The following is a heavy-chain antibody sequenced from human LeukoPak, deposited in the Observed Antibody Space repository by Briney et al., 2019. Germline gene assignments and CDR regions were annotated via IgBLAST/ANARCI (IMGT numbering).Heavy chain of an antibody. CDR1: GGSISSNSYY. CDR3: ARTRYYYGSRSYGAPYYFDY. D-gene: IGHD3-10*01. J-gene: IGHJ4*02. CDR2: IYYSGST. V-gene: IGHV4-39*01. Sequence: PSETLSLTCTVSGGSISSNSYYWGWIRQPPGKGLEWIGSIYYSGSTYYNPSLKNRLTISVDTSKNQFSLKLSSVTAADTAVYYCARTRYYYGSRSYGAPYYFDYRGQGTLVTVSS.